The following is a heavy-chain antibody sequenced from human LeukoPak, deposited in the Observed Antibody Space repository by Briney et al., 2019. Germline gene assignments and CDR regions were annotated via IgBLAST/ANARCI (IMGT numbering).Heavy chain of an antibody. Sequence: SETLSLTCAVYGGSFSGYYWSWIRQPPGKGLEWIGEINHSGSTNYDPSLKSRVTISVDTSKNQFSLKLSSVTAADTAVYYCARGNWFDPWGQGTLVTVSS. CDR3: ARGNWFDP. CDR1: GGSFSGYY. V-gene: IGHV4-34*01. J-gene: IGHJ5*02. CDR2: INHSGST.